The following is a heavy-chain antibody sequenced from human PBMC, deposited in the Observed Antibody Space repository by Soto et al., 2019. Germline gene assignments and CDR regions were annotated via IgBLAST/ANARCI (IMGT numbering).Heavy chain of an antibody. J-gene: IGHJ6*02. CDR2: ISGSGGST. CDR1: GFTFSSYA. V-gene: IGHV3-23*01. Sequence: PGGSLRLSCAASGFTFSSYAMSWVRRAPGKGLEWVSAISGSGGSTYYADSVKGRFTISRDNSKNTLYLQMNSLRAEDTAVYFCAKDAGYSRDRGNTGMDVWGQGITVTVSS. CDR3: AKDAGYSRDRGNTGMDV. D-gene: IGHD6-13*01.